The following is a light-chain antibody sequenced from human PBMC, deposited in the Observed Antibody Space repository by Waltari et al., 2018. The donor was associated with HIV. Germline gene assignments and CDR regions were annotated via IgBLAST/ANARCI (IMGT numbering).Light chain of an antibody. CDR1: QSVTSN. CDR2: GAS. V-gene: IGKV3-15*01. J-gene: IGKJ1*01. CDR3: QQYNNWPPT. Sequence: EIVMTQSPATLSLSPGERATLSCRASQSVTSNLAWYQQKPGQAPRLLIYGASTRATGIPARCSGSGSGTEFTLTIRNLQSEDFAVYDCQQYNNWPPTFDQGTKVEIK.